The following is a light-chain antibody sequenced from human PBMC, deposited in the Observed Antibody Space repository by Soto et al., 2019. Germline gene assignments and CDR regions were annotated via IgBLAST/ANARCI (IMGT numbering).Light chain of an antibody. CDR1: QSVSSSY. J-gene: IGKJ2*01. CDR2: GAS. CDR3: QQYGSSPPYT. V-gene: IGKV3-20*01. Sequence: EIVLTQSPGTLSLSPGERATLSCRASQSVSSSYLAWYQQKPGQAPRLLIYGASSRATGIPDRFSGSGSGNDFNLTISRLEPEDFSVYYCQQYGSSPPYTFGQGTKLEIK.